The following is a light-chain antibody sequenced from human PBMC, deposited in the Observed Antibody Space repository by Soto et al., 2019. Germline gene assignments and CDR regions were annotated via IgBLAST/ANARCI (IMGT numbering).Light chain of an antibody. CDR2: DAS. J-gene: IGKJ5*01. CDR3: QQRSNWPPV. Sequence: EMVLTQSPATLSLSPGERATLSCRSSQSVSSYLAWYQQKPGQAPRLLIYDASNRATGIPARFSGSGSGTDFTLTISSLGPEDFAVYYCQQRSNWPPVFGQGTRLEIK. V-gene: IGKV3-11*01. CDR1: QSVSSY.